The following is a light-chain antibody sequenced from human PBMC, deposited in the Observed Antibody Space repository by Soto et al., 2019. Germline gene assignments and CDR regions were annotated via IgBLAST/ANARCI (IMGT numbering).Light chain of an antibody. CDR2: DAS. Sequence: IQMTQSPSSLSASVGYRVTITCQASQDINKNLIWYQQKPGKAPKLLIYDASDLETGVPSRFSGSGSGTGFTFTISSLQPEDFATYYCQQYESLPLTFGQGTRRRL. CDR3: QQYESLPLT. V-gene: IGKV1-33*01. CDR1: QDINKN. J-gene: IGKJ5*01.